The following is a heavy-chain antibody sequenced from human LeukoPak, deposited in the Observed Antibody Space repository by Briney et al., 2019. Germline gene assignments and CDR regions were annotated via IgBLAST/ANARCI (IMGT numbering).Heavy chain of an antibody. V-gene: IGHV4-39*01. J-gene: IGHJ3*02. CDR3: ATDYYGSDAFDI. CDR1: GGSISSSSYY. Sequence: SETLSLTCTVSGGSISSSSYYWGWIRQPPGKGLEWIGSIYYSGSTYYNPSLKSRVTISVDTSKNQFSLKLSSVTAADTAVYYCATDYYGSDAFDIWGQGTMVTVSS. CDR2: IYYSGST. D-gene: IGHD3-10*01.